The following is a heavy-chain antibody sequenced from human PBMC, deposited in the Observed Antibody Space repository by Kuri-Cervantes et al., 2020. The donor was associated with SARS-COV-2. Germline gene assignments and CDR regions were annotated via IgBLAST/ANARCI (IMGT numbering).Heavy chain of an antibody. J-gene: IGHJ4*02. CDR2: IYYSGST. CDR3: ARGGGYSNLGYYFDY. Sequence: SETLSLTCTVSGGSISSSSYYWGWIRQPPGEGLEWIGSIYYSGSTYYNPSLKSRVTISVDTSKNQFSLKLSSVTAADTAVYYCARGGGYSNLGYYFDYWGQGTLVTVSS. D-gene: IGHD4-11*01. CDR1: GGSISSSSYY. V-gene: IGHV4-39*07.